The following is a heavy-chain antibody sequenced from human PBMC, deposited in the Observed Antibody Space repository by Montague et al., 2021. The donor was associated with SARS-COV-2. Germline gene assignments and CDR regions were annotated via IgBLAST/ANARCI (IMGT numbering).Heavy chain of an antibody. CDR3: AKHAYYFDSRSYIDTDAFDV. V-gene: IGHV4-4*09. CDR2: IYNSGST. D-gene: IGHD3-22*01. CDR1: GGSMSSYY. Sequence: SETRSLTCTVSGGSMSSYYWSWIRHPPGKRLDWIGYIYNSGSTKXXPSLKSRVAISVYTSKNNFSLTLTSVTAADTAVYYCAKHAYYFDSRSYIDTDAFDVWGQGTMVTVSS. J-gene: IGHJ3*01.